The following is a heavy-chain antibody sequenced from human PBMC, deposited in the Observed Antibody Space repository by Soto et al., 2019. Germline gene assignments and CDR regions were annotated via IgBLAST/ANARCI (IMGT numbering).Heavy chain of an antibody. D-gene: IGHD3-10*01. J-gene: IGHJ6*02. CDR2: INAGSGDT. CDR3: ARSGGSGTTYYYYGLDV. V-gene: IGHV1-3*01. CDR1: GYTFTSYA. Sequence: ASVKVSCKASGYTFTSYAIQWVRQAPGQRPEWMGWINAGSGDTKYSQRLQDRVTITTDTSASTAYMELSSLRSEDTAVYYCARSGGSGTTYYYYGLDVWGQGTAVTVSS.